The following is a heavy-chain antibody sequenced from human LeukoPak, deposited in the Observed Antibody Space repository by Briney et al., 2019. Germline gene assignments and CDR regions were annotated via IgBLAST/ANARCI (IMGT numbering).Heavy chain of an antibody. Sequence: SQTLSLTCTVSGGSISSGDYYWSWIRQPPGRGLEWTGEINHSGSTNYNPSLKSRVTISVDTSKNQFSLKLSSVTAADTAVYYCARANRSAGTGFSDYWGQGTLVTVSS. D-gene: IGHD6-13*01. J-gene: IGHJ4*02. V-gene: IGHV4-30-4*01. CDR1: GGSISSGDYY. CDR3: ARANRSAGTGFSDY. CDR2: INHSGST.